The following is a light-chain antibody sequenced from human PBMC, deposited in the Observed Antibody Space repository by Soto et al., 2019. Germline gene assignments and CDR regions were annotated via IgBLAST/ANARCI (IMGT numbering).Light chain of an antibody. CDR1: SSDVGSYNR. Sequence: QSALTQPPSVYGSPGQSVTISCNETSSDVGSYNRVSWYQQPPGTAPKLMIFEVSNRPSGVPDRFSGSKSGNTASLTISGLQAEDEADYYCSSYTTSSTYVFGTGTKVTVL. V-gene: IGLV2-18*02. CDR3: SSYTTSSTYV. J-gene: IGLJ1*01. CDR2: EVS.